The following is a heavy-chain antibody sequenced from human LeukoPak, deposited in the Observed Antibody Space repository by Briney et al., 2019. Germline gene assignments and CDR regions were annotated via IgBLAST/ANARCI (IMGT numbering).Heavy chain of an antibody. J-gene: IGHJ4*02. CDR1: GGSISSYY. CDR3: ARVESRYCSSTSCYTYFDY. Sequence: SETLSLTCTVSGGSISSYYWSWIRQPPGKGLEWIGYIYYSGSTNYNPSLKSRVTISVDTSKNQFSLKLSSVTAADTAVYYCARVESRYCSSTSCYTYFDYWGQGTLVTVSS. CDR2: IYYSGST. D-gene: IGHD2-2*02. V-gene: IGHV4-59*08.